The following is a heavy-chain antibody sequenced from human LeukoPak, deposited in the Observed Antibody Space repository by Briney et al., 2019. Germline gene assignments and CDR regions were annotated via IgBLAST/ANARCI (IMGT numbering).Heavy chain of an antibody. CDR2: IIPIFGTA. J-gene: IGHJ4*02. Sequence: GASVKVSCKASGYTFTSYGISWVRQAPGQGLEWMGGIIPIFGTANYAQKFQGRVTITADESTSTAYMELSSLRSEDTAVYYCASFYGSGRSYDYWGQGTLVTVSS. D-gene: IGHD3-10*01. V-gene: IGHV1-69*13. CDR3: ASFYGSGRSYDY. CDR1: GYTFTSYG.